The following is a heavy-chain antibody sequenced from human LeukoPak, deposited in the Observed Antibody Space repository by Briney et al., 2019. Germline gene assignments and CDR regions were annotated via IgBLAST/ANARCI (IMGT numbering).Heavy chain of an antibody. D-gene: IGHD4-23*01. CDR3: VRGTTVATLYSFDY. V-gene: IGHV3-53*01. CDR2: IFSGGGT. CDR1: GFDVSSNS. Sequence: GGSLRLSCAASGFDVSSNSMSWVRQAPGKGLGWVSVIFSGGGTNYANSMKGRFTISRDNSKNTLYLQMNSLRGEDTAVYYCVRGTTVATLYSFDYWGQGTLVTVSS. J-gene: IGHJ4*02.